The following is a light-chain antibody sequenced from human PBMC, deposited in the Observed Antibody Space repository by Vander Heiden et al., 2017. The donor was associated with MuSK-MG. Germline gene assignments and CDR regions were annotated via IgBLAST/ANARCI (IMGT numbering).Light chain of an antibody. CDR3: QQSDSAPWT. V-gene: IGKV1-39*01. J-gene: IGKJ1*01. CDR2: AAS. CDR1: QSISSY. Sequence: DIQMTQSPSSLSASVGDRVTITCRASQSISSYLNWYQRKPGTAPKVLIYAASILQGGVPSRFSGGGSGTDFTLTISRLQPEDFATYYCQQSDSAPWTFGQGTRVDIK.